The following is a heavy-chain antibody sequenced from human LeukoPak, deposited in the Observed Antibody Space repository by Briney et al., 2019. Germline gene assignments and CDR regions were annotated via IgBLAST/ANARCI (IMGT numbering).Heavy chain of an antibody. V-gene: IGHV3-48*01. CDR1: GFTFNNHI. D-gene: IGHD1/OR15-1a*01. CDR2: INSGSSTI. J-gene: IGHJ4*02. Sequence: GGSLRLSFAASGFTFNNHIMNWVRQAPGKGLEWVSYINSGSSTIYYADSVKGRFTISRDNAKNSLYLQMNSLRAEDTAVYYCARTALYIINWNSGGLWGQGTLVTVSS. CDR3: ARTALYIINWNSGGL.